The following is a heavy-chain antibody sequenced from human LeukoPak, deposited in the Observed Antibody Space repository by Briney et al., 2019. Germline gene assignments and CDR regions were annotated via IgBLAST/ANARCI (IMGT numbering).Heavy chain of an antibody. Sequence: GGSLRLSCAASGFTFSSYGMHWVRQAPGKGLEWVAFIRYDGSNKYYADSVKGRFTISRDNSKNTLYLQMNSLRAEDTAVYYCAKDLIAAAGTHLDYWGQGTLVTVSS. CDR1: GFTFSSYG. CDR3: AKDLIAAAGTHLDY. D-gene: IGHD6-13*01. V-gene: IGHV3-30*02. J-gene: IGHJ4*02. CDR2: IRYDGSNK.